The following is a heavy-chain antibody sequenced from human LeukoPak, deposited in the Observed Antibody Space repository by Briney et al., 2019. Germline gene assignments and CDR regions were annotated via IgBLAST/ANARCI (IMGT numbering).Heavy chain of an antibody. D-gene: IGHD3-16*01. CDR2: IKQDGSEK. CDR1: GFTFSSYW. Sequence: GGSLRLSCAASGFTFSSYWMSWVRQAPGKGLEWVANIKQDGSEKYYVDSVKGRFTISRDNAKNSLYLQMNSLRAEDTAVYYCAREVLGIMVEGDYWGQGTLVTVSS. CDR3: AREVLGIMVEGDY. V-gene: IGHV3-7*01. J-gene: IGHJ4*02.